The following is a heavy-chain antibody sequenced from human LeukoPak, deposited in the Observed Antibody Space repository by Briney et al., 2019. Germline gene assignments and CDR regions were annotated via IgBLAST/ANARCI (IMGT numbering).Heavy chain of an antibody. CDR3: ARDRKFQLAGYYYYYMDV. D-gene: IGHD6-19*01. Sequence: ASVKVSCKASGYTFTSYGISWVRQAPGQGLEWMGWISAYNGNTNYAQKLQGRVTMTTDTSTSTAYMELRSLRFDDTAVYYCARDRKFQLAGYYYYYMDVWGKGTTVTVSS. CDR1: GYTFTSYG. CDR2: ISAYNGNT. V-gene: IGHV1-18*01. J-gene: IGHJ6*03.